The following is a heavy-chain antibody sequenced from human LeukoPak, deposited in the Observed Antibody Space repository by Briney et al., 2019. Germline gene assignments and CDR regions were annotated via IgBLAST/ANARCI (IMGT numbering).Heavy chain of an antibody. V-gene: IGHV3-9*01. Sequence: GGSLRLSCAASGFTFDDYAMHWVRQAPGKGLEWVSGISWNSGSVGYADSVKGRFTISRDNAKNSLYLQMNSLRAEDTAVYYCARDRDLIFDYWGQGTLVTVSS. CDR2: ISWNSGSV. CDR1: GFTFDDYA. CDR3: ARDRDLIFDY. D-gene: IGHD3-16*01. J-gene: IGHJ4*02.